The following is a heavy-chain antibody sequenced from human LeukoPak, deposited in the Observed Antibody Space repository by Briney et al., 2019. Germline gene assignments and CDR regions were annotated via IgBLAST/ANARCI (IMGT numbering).Heavy chain of an antibody. Sequence: GGSLRLSCAASGFTFNSHAMSWVRQAPRKGLEWVSTLSGSAFTYYADSVKGQFTISRDTSKNTLFLDMNTLRVEDTAVYYCAKGSQESPRTILDAFDIWGQGTMVSVSS. V-gene: IGHV3-23*01. CDR1: GFTFNSHA. J-gene: IGHJ3*02. D-gene: IGHD1-1*01. CDR2: LSGSAFT. CDR3: AKGSQESPRTILDAFDI.